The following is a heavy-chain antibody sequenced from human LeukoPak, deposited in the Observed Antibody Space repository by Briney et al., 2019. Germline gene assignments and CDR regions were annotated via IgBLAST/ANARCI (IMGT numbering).Heavy chain of an antibody. CDR3: AKAGRSGSYYYYNCMDV. J-gene: IGHJ6*03. D-gene: IGHD1-26*01. CDR2: INSDGSST. Sequence: PGGSLRLSCAASGFTFSSYWMHWVRQAPGKGLVWVSRINSDGSSTSYADSVKGRFTISRDNAKNTLYLQMNSLRAEDTAVYYCAKAGRSGSYYYYNCMDVWGKGTTVTVSS. V-gene: IGHV3-74*01. CDR1: GFTFSSYW.